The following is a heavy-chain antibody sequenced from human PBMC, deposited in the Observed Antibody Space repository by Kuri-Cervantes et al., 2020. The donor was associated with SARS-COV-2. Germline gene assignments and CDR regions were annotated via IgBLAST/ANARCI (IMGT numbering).Heavy chain of an antibody. CDR1: GFTVSSNY. J-gene: IGHJ3*02. CDR3: ARGASREKAPVRAFDI. D-gene: IGHD1-26*01. Sequence: GESLKISCAASGFTVSSNYMSWVRQAPGKGLEWVSIIYSCGSTDNADSVKGRFTISRDNSKNTLYLQMNSLRAEDTAVYYCARGASREKAPVRAFDIWGQGTMVTVSS. CDR2: IYSCGST. V-gene: IGHV3-66*03.